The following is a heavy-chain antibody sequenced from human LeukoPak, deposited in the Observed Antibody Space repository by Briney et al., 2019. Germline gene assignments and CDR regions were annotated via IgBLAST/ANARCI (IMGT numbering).Heavy chain of an antibody. J-gene: IGHJ4*02. Sequence: ASVKVSCKASGYTFIDYYIHWVRRAPGQGLEWMGWINPNIGVTTYAQRFQGRVTMTRDTSNSTAYMDISRLRSDDTAVYFCARGPLRLGDLSTLWGQGTLVTVSS. D-gene: IGHD3-16*02. CDR2: INPNIGVT. V-gene: IGHV1-2*02. CDR1: GYTFIDYY. CDR3: ARGPLRLGDLSTL.